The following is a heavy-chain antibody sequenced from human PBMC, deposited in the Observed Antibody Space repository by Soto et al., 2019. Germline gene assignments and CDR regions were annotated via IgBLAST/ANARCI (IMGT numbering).Heavy chain of an antibody. V-gene: IGHV4-31*03. Sequence: SETLSRTCTVSRGSISSGGYYWSWIRQHPGKGLEWIGYIYYRGSTYYNPSLKSGVTISVDTSKNQFSLKVSSVTAADTAVYYCARDQGYYYGMDVWGQGTTVTVSS. J-gene: IGHJ6*02. CDR3: ARDQGYYYGMDV. CDR2: IYYRGST. CDR1: RGSISSGGYY.